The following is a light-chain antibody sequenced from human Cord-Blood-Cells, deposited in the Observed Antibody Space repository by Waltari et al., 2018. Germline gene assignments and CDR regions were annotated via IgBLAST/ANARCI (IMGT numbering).Light chain of an antibody. CDR3: AAWDDSLSGPVV. CDR2: RNN. CDR1: SSNIRSNY. J-gene: IGLJ2*01. Sequence: QSVLTQPPSASGTPGQRVTIPCSGSSSNIRSNYVYWSQQLPGTAPKLLIYRNNQRPSGVPDRFSGSKSGTSASLAISGLRSEDEADYYCAAWDDSLSGPVVFGGGTKLTVL. V-gene: IGLV1-47*01.